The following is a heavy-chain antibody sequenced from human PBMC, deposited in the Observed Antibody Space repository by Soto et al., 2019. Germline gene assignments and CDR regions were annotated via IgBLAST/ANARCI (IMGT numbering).Heavy chain of an antibody. Sequence: QVQLVQSGAEVKKPGSSVKVSCKASGGTFSTYTIIWVRQAPGQGLEWMGRILPMLDITNSAQRFHGRVTITADKSTSTAYLELSSLRSEDTAVYYCALGSWSAETFDIWGRGTMVTVSS. J-gene: IGHJ3*02. CDR1: GGTFSTYT. D-gene: IGHD6-13*01. CDR2: ILPMLDIT. CDR3: ALGSWSAETFDI. V-gene: IGHV1-69*02.